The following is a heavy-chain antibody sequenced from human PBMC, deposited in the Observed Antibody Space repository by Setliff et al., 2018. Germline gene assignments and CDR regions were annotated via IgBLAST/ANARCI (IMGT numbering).Heavy chain of an antibody. CDR1: GDSINNFY. Sequence: SETLSLTCSVSGDSINNFYWNWIRQSPGTGLEWIGYIFSDGTTYYNPSLKSRLTISVDPSKNQVSLQLKSATTADTAVYYCARDRTAYNYGMDIWGQGTTVTVSS. V-gene: IGHV4-4*08. D-gene: IGHD5-18*01. CDR3: ARDRTAYNYGMDI. J-gene: IGHJ6*02. CDR2: IFSDGTT.